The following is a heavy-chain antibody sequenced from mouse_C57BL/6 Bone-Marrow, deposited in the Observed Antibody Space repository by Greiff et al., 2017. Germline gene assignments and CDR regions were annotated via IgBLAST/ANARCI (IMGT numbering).Heavy chain of an antibody. J-gene: IGHJ4*01. CDR1: GFTFSDYY. CDR3: ARHGNWDDYYAMDY. Sequence: EVKLVESGGGLVQPGGSLKLSCAASGFTFSDYYMYWVRQTPEKRLEWVAYISNGGGSTYYPDTVKGRFTISRDNAKNTLYLQMSRLKSEDTAMYYCARHGNWDDYYAMDYWGQGTSVTVSS. D-gene: IGHD4-1*01. CDR2: ISNGGGST. V-gene: IGHV5-12*01.